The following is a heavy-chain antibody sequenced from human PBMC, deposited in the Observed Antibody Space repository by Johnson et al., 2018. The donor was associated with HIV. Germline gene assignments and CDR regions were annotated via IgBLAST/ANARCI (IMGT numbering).Heavy chain of an antibody. CDR2: IYSGGST. Sequence: VRLVESGGGLVQPGGSLRLSCAASGFTFSSYAMSWVRQAPGKGLEWVSVIYSGGSTYYADSVKGRFTISRDNSKNTLYLQMNSLIAEDTALYYCARAGGTGTAYYAFDMWGQGTMVTVSS. J-gene: IGHJ3*02. CDR3: ARAGGTGTAYYAFDM. D-gene: IGHD1-7*01. V-gene: IGHV3-66*01. CDR1: GFTFSSYA.